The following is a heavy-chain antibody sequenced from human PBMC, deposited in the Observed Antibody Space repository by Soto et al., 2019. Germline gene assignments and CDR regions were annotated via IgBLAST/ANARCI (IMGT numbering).Heavy chain of an antibody. V-gene: IGHV3-30*18. Sequence: GRSLRLSCAASGFTFSNYGMHWVRQTPGKGLEWVAVISYDGSHQFYTDSVKGRFTISRDNSKNTLYLQMNSLKTEDTAMYYCAKDPKCFTISSHFLHKCSDPPGKAPLVTVS. CDR2: ISYDGSHQ. CDR1: GFTFSNYG. D-gene: IGHD3-10*01. J-gene: IGHJ5*02. CDR3: AKDPKCFTISSHFLHKCSDP.